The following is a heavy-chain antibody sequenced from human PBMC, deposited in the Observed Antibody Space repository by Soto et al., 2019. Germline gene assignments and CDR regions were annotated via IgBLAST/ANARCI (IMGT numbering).Heavy chain of an antibody. J-gene: IGHJ5*02. Sequence: ELQLLESGGGLVQPGGSLRLSCEASEFTFRDYAMTWVRQAPGKGLEWVSSIHGGGGGAYYSDSVKGRFTASRDDSQKTLYLQMRSLRVDDTAVYYCAKDAVYANGEWDWLDPWGQGTLVTVSS. D-gene: IGHD2-8*01. V-gene: IGHV3-23*01. CDR1: EFTFRDYA. CDR2: IHGGGGGA. CDR3: AKDAVYANGEWDWLDP.